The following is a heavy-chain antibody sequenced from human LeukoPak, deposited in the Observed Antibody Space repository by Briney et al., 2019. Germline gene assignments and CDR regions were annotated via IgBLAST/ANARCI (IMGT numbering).Heavy chain of an antibody. J-gene: IGHJ4*02. V-gene: IGHV1-2*02. CDR1: GYTFTGYY. Sequence: ASVKVSCKASGYTFTGYYMHWVRQAPGQGLEWMGWINPNSGGTNYAQKFQGRVTMTRNTSISTAYMELSSLRSEDTAVYYCARVSPKAPRRDGYNYFDYWGQGTLVTVSS. D-gene: IGHD5-24*01. CDR3: ARVSPKAPRRDGYNYFDY. CDR2: INPNSGGT.